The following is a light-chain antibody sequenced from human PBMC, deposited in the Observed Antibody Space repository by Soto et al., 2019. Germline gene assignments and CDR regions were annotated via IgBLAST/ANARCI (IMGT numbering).Light chain of an antibody. J-gene: IGKJ1*01. CDR1: HDIAIY. CDR2: AAS. V-gene: IGKV1-16*01. CDR3: QQYNSYWT. Sequence: IHLTQSPSSLSAAVGDRVTITCRASHDIAIYLAWYQQKPGKAPNLLIYAASSLQRGVPSRFSGSGPGTDFTLTITSLQPDDLATYYCQQYNSYWTFGQGTKVDIK.